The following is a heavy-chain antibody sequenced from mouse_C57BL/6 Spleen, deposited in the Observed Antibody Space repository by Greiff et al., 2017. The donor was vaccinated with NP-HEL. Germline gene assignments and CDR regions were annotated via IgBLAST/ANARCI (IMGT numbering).Heavy chain of an antibody. CDR1: GYSITSGYY. CDR3: ASYYGSSLDY. Sequence: DVQLQESGPGLVKPSQSLSLTCSVTGYSITSGYYWNWIRQFPGNKLEWMGYISYDGSNNYNPSLKNRISITRDTSKNQFFLKLNSVTTEDTATYYSASYYGSSLDYWGQGTTLTVSS. V-gene: IGHV3-6*01. J-gene: IGHJ2*01. CDR2: ISYDGSN. D-gene: IGHD1-1*01.